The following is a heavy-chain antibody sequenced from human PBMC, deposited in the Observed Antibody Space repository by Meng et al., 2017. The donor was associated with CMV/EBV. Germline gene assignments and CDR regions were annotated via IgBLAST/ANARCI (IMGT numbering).Heavy chain of an antibody. J-gene: IGHJ4*02. V-gene: IGHV4-39*01. CDR3: ARLGLLWFGELLEDNYYFDY. D-gene: IGHD3-10*01. Sequence: WGCIRQPPGRGLEWIGNLLFSGTTYYNPSLQSRVTISLDTSKNQLSLKLTSVTAADTAVYYCARLGLLWFGELLEDNYYFDYWGQGTLVTVSS. CDR2: LLFSGTT.